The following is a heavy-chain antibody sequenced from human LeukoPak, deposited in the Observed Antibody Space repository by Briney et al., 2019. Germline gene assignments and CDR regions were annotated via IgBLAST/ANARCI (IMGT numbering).Heavy chain of an antibody. CDR3: VRSQGGYYYDSSGYYQGPLDY. V-gene: IGHV3-21*01. Sequence: PGGSLRLSCAASGFTLGTHCMTWVRQAPGKGLEWVSSISSSSNYIHYADSVKGRFTTSRDNAENSLYLQMNGLRAEDTAMYYCVRSQGGYYYDSSGYYQGPLDYWGQGTLVTVSS. CDR1: GFTLGTHC. CDR2: ISSSSNYI. J-gene: IGHJ4*02. D-gene: IGHD3-22*01.